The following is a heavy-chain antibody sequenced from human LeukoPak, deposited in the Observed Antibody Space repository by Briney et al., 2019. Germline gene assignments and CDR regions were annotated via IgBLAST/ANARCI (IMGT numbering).Heavy chain of an antibody. Sequence: GGSLRLSCAASGFTFRSYSMNWVRQAPGKGLEWVSGISWNSGSIGYADSVKGRFTISRDNAKNSLYLQMNSLRAEDTALYYCAKLHYYDSSGYYTGDYWGQGTLVTVSS. CDR1: GFTFRSYS. J-gene: IGHJ4*02. CDR3: AKLHYYDSSGYYTGDY. CDR2: ISWNSGSI. D-gene: IGHD3-22*01. V-gene: IGHV3-9*01.